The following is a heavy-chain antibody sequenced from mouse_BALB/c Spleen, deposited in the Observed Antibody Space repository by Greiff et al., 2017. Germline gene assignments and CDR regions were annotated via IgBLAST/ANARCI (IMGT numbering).Heavy chain of an antibody. CDR3: ARDDEYDERFAY. J-gene: IGHJ3*01. CDR1: GFTFSDYY. CDR2: ISDGGSYT. D-gene: IGHD2-4*01. V-gene: IGHV5-4*02. Sequence: EVQGVESGGGLVKPGGSLKLSCAASGFTFSDYYMYWVRQTPEKRLEWVATISDGGSYTYYPDSVKGRFTISRDNAKNNLYLQMSSLKSEDTAMYYCARDDEYDERFAYWGQGTMVTVSA.